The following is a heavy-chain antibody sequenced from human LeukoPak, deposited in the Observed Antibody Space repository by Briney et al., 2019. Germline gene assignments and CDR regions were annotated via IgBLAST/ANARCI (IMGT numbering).Heavy chain of an antibody. CDR2: IYTSGST. CDR3: AGRGSGWYSFDY. J-gene: IGHJ4*02. Sequence: PSETLSLTCTVSGGSISSGSYYWSWIRQPAGKGLEWIGRIYTSGSTNYNPSLKSRVTISVDTSKNQFSLKLSSVTAADTAVYYCAGRGSGWYSFDYWGQGTLVTVSS. D-gene: IGHD6-19*01. CDR1: GGSISSGSYY. V-gene: IGHV4-61*02.